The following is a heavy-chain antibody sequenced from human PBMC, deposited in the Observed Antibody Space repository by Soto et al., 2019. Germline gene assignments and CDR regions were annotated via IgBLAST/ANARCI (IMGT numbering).Heavy chain of an antibody. Sequence: SGPTLVKPTQTLTLTCTFSGFSLSTSGVGVGWIRQPPGKALEWLALIYWDDDKRYSPSLKSRLTITKDTSKNQVVLTMTNMDPVDTATYYCAHLRFGELLRGPGKAGDYYYMDVWGKGTTVTVSS. J-gene: IGHJ6*03. D-gene: IGHD3-10*01. CDR1: GFSLSTSGVG. V-gene: IGHV2-5*02. CDR2: IYWDDDK. CDR3: AHLRFGELLRGPGKAGDYYYMDV.